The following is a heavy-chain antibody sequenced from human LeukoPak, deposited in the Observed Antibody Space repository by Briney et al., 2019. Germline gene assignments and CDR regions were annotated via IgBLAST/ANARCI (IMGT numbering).Heavy chain of an antibody. Sequence: SLRLSCTASGFTFADYAMSWVRQAPGKGLEWVGFLRCTANGGTTEFAASVKVRFTISRDDSKSIAYLQMNSLKTEDTAVYYCTRDGSGKQWLVYYFDYWGQGTLVTVSS. V-gene: IGHV3-49*04. J-gene: IGHJ4*02. CDR2: LRCTANGGTT. CDR1: GFTFADYA. D-gene: IGHD6-19*01. CDR3: TRDGSGKQWLVYYFDY.